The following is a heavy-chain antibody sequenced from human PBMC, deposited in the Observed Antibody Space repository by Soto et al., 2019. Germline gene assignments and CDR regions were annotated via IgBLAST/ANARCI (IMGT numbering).Heavy chain of an antibody. CDR3: TSLYYGH. Sequence: PGGSLRLSCAASEFTFTYAWMSWVRQAPGKGLEWVGRIKSKTDGGTTDYAAPVKGRFTISRDESQNTLYLQMNSLKTEDTAVYYCTSLYYGHWGQGTLGTVSS. CDR2: IKSKTDGGTT. J-gene: IGHJ4*02. D-gene: IGHD3-16*02. V-gene: IGHV3-15*01. CDR1: EFTFTYAW.